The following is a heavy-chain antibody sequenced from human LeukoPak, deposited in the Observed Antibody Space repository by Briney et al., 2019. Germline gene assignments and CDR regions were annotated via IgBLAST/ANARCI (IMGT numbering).Heavy chain of an antibody. CDR3: ARHPGKVTNDWYFDL. Sequence: ASVKVSCKASGYTFTGYYMHWVRQAPGQGLEWMGWINPNSGGTNYAQKFQGKVTMTRDTSITTAYMELSRLSSDDTAVYYCARHPGKVTNDWYFDLWGRGTLVTVSS. D-gene: IGHD4-23*01. CDR2: INPNSGGT. J-gene: IGHJ2*01. CDR1: GYTFTGYY. V-gene: IGHV1-2*02.